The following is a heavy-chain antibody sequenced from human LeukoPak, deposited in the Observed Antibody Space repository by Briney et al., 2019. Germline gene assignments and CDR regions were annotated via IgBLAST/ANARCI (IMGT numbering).Heavy chain of an antibody. CDR1: GFTFSRYA. Sequence: GGSLRLSCAASGFTFSRYAMSWVRQAPGKGLEWVSAISGSGGSTYYADSVKGRFTISRDNSKKTLYLQMNSLRAEDTAVYYCARDLGKNSGSYYFRTTPVAYYGMDVWGQGTTVTASS. D-gene: IGHD1-26*01. CDR3: ARDLGKNSGSYYFRTTPVAYYGMDV. CDR2: ISGSGGST. V-gene: IGHV3-23*01. J-gene: IGHJ6*02.